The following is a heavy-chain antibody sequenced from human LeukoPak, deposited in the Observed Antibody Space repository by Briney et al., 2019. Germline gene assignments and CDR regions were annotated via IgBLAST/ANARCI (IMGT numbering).Heavy chain of an antibody. CDR1: GFTFSSYA. CDR3: AKPTYCSGGSCYPAYFDY. D-gene: IGHD2-15*01. J-gene: IGHJ4*02. CDR2: ISGSGGST. Sequence: PGGSLRLSCAASGFTFSSYAMSWVRQAPGEGLEWVSAISGSGGSTYYADSVKGRFTISRDNSKNTLYLQMNSLRAEDTAVYYCAKPTYCSGGSCYPAYFDYWGQGTLVTVSS. V-gene: IGHV3-23*01.